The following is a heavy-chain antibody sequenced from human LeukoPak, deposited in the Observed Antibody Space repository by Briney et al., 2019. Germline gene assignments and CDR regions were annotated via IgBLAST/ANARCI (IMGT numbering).Heavy chain of an antibody. Sequence: GGSLRLSCAASGFTLRSYTMNWVRQAPGKGLEWVSSIGISSNKIYYADSVKGRFTISRDNAKNSLYLQMNSLRAEDTAIYYCAKGTGDTAYYFDFWGQGVLVTVSS. V-gene: IGHV3-21*04. CDR1: GFTLRSYT. CDR2: IGISSNKI. D-gene: IGHD7-27*01. CDR3: AKGTGDTAYYFDF. J-gene: IGHJ4*02.